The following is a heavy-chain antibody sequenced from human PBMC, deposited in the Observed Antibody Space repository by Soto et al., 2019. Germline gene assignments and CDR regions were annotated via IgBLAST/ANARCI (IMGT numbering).Heavy chain of an antibody. D-gene: IGHD2-2*01. Sequence: QVQLQESGPGLVKPSETLSLTCTVSGGSVSSGSYYWSWIRQPPGKGLEWIGYIYYSGSTNYNPALKSRVTISVDTSKNQFALKLSSVTAADTAVYYCARSAGVYIVLVPADYNYGMDVWGQGTTVTVSS. CDR3: ARSAGVYIVLVPADYNYGMDV. CDR1: GGSVSSGSYY. V-gene: IGHV4-61*01. J-gene: IGHJ6*02. CDR2: IYYSGST.